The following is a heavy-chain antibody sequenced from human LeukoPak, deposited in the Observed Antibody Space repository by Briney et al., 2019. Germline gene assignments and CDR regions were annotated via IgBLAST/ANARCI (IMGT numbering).Heavy chain of an antibody. D-gene: IGHD1-26*01. CDR3: AKDDGGSYSGHWFDP. J-gene: IGHJ5*02. V-gene: IGHV3-23*01. CDR2: ISGSGGST. Sequence: AGGSLRLSCAASGFTFSSYAMSWVRQAPGKGLEWVSAISGSGGSTYYADSVKGRFTISRDNSKNTLYLQMNSLRAEDTAVYYCAKDDGGSYSGHWFDPWGQGTLVTVSS. CDR1: GFTFSSYA.